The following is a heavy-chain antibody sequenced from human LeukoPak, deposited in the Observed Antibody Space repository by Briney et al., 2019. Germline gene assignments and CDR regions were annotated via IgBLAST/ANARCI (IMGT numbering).Heavy chain of an antibody. D-gene: IGHD2-8*02. CDR3: ARDLLVGYFDY. V-gene: IGHV3-23*01. J-gene: IGHJ4*02. Sequence: PGGSLRLSCAASGFTFSSYAMSWVRQAPGKGLEWVAAISGDGGSTYYADSVKGRFTISRDNSKNTLYLQMNSLRAEDTAVYYCARDLLVGYFDYWGQGTLVTVSS. CDR2: ISGDGGST. CDR1: GFTFSSYA.